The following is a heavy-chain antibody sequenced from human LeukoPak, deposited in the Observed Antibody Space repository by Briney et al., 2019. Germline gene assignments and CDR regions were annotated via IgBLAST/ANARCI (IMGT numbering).Heavy chain of an antibody. J-gene: IGHJ5*02. V-gene: IGHV4-34*01. Sequence: SETLSLTCTVSGGSISRYYWSWIRQPPGKGLEWIGEINHSGSTNYNPSLKSRVTISVDTSKNQFSLKLSSVTAADTAVYYCARGEHRYYYDSSWFDPWGQGTLVTVSS. D-gene: IGHD3-22*01. CDR3: ARGEHRYYYDSSWFDP. CDR1: GGSISRYY. CDR2: INHSGST.